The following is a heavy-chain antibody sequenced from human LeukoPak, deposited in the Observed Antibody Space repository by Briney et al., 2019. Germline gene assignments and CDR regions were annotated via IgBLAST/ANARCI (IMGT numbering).Heavy chain of an antibody. J-gene: IGHJ4*02. V-gene: IGHV3-23*01. CDR3: AKGFGRMAH. Sequence: GGSLRLSCAASGFTFTSYSMNWVRQAPGKGLEWVSTISGGGGSTYYADSVKGRFTISRDNSKNTLYLQMNSLRAEDTAVYYCAKGFGRMAHWGQGTLVTVSS. D-gene: IGHD3-3*01. CDR2: ISGGGGST. CDR1: GFTFTSYS.